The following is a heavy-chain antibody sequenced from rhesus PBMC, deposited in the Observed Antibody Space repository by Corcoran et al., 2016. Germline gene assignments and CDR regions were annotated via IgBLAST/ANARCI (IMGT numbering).Heavy chain of an antibody. CDR1: GGSISSNS. CDR2: ISGDDGTT. CDR3: VGLMVAGPVEY. D-gene: IGHD6-37*01. J-gene: IGHJ4*01. V-gene: IGHV4-173*01. Sequence: LQLHNSGPGLVKPSETLSLTCAVSGGSISSNSWTWIRQPPGKGLEWIGRISGDDGTTDYNPSLRGRVTISTDTSKTEFSLKVDSVTAADTAVYYCVGLMVAGPVEYWGQGVLVTVSS.